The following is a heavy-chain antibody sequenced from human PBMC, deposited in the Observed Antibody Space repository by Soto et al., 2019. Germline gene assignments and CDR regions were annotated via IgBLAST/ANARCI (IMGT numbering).Heavy chain of an antibody. CDR2: IDHSGST. D-gene: IGHD6-13*01. V-gene: IGHV4-4*02. CDR3: ARAFGYSSSWYGYYYYYGMDV. CDR1: GGSISSSNW. Sequence: QVQLQESGPGLVKPSGTLSLTCAVSGGSISSSNWWSWVRQPPGKGLEWIGEIDHSGSTNYNPSLKSRVTISVDKSKNQFSLKLSSVTAADTAVYYCARAFGYSSSWYGYYYYYGMDVWGQGTTVTVSS. J-gene: IGHJ6*02.